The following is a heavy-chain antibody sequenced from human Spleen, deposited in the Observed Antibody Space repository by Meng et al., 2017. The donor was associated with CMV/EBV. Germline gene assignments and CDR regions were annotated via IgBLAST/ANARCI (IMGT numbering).Heavy chain of an antibody. CDR3: ARSTYTESRIDY. D-gene: IGHD3-16*01. J-gene: IGHJ4*02. Sequence: LTCSVYGESRAKYYWSWIRQPPGKGLEWIGEINHSGITNYKPSLKSRVTMSVDTSKNQFSLKLSSVTAADSALYYCARSTYTESRIDYWGQGTLVTVSS. V-gene: IGHV4-34*01. CDR2: INHSGIT. CDR1: GESRAKYY.